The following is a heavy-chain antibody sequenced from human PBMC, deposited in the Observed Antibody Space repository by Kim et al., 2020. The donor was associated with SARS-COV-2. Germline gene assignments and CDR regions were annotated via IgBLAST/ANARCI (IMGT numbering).Heavy chain of an antibody. V-gene: IGHV3-15*01. D-gene: IGHD4-17*01. Sequence: TTDYAAPVKGRFTISRDDAKNTLYLQMTSLKTEDTAVYYCTTEPHYVLDYWGQGTLVTVSS. J-gene: IGHJ4*02. CDR2: TT. CDR3: TTEPHYVLDY.